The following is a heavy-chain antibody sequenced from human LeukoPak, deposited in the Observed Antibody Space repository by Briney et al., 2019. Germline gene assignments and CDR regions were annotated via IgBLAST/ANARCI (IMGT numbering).Heavy chain of an antibody. CDR1: GGSISSYY. Sequence: PSETLSLTCTVSGGSISSYYWSWIRQPPGKGLEWIGYIYYSGSTNYNPSLKSRVTISVDTSKNQFPLKLSSVTAADTAVYYCARATYYYDSSAPVVDYWGQGTLVTVSS. J-gene: IGHJ4*02. CDR3: ARATYYYDSSAPVVDY. D-gene: IGHD3-22*01. V-gene: IGHV4-59*01. CDR2: IYYSGST.